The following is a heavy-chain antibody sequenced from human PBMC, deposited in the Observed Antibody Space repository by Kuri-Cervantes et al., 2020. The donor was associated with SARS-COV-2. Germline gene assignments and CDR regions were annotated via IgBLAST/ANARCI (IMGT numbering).Heavy chain of an antibody. CDR3: VVARDYYYGSGSYPSFDY. Sequence: SETLSLTCTVSGGSISSSSYYWGWIRQPPGKGLEWIGRIYYSGSTYYNSSLKSRVTISVDTSKNQFSLKLSSVTAADTAVYYCVVARDYYYGSGSYPSFDYWGQGTLVTVSS. CDR2: IYYSGST. CDR1: GGSISSSSYY. V-gene: IGHV4-39*07. J-gene: IGHJ4*02. D-gene: IGHD3-10*01.